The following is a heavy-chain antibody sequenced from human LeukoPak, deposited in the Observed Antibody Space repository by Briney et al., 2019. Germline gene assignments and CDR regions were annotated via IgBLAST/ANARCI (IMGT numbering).Heavy chain of an antibody. CDR1: GFTFSDYY. CDR3: ARDCSGGSCRIQNWFDP. Sequence: GGSLRLSCAASGFTFSDYYMSWIRQAPGKGLEWISYISSSGKTTHYADSVKGRFTISRDNAKNSLYLQMNSLRAEDTAVYYCARDCSGGSCRIQNWFDPWGQGTLVTVSS. D-gene: IGHD2-15*01. V-gene: IGHV3-11*01. CDR2: ISSSGKTT. J-gene: IGHJ5*02.